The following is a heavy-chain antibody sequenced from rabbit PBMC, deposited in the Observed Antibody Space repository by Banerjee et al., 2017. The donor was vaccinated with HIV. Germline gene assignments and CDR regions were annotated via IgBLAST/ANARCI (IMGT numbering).Heavy chain of an antibody. CDR3: ARDLPDVIGWNFGW. D-gene: IGHD4-1*01. CDR2: INVVTGKA. Sequence: QEQLVESGGDLVKPGASLTLTCTASGFSFSSSYWSCWVRQAPGKGLEWIACINVVTGKAVYATWAKGRYTFSKTSSTTVTLEMTSLTAADTATYFCARDLPDVIGWNFGWWGPGTLVTVS. J-gene: IGHJ6*01. V-gene: IGHV1S45*01. CDR1: GFSFSSSYW.